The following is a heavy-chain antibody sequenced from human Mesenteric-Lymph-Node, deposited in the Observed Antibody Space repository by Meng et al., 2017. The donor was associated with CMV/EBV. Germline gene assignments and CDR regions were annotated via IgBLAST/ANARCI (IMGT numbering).Heavy chain of an antibody. CDR3: AKILPGGVGTPY. D-gene: IGHD1-7*01. Sequence: ETLSLTCTVSGGSVSSGSYYWSWVRQAPGKGLEWVSAISGSGGSTYYADSVKGRFTISRDNSKNTLYLQMNSLRAEDTAVYYCAKILPGGVGTPYWGQGTLVTVSS. CDR2: ISGSGGST. CDR1: GGSVSSGSYY. J-gene: IGHJ4*02. V-gene: IGHV3-23*01.